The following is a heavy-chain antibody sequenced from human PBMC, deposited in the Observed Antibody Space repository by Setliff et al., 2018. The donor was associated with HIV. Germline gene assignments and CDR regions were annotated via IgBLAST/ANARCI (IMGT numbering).Heavy chain of an antibody. CDR3: AKDTASGQWLVTDAVSGYYFDY. V-gene: IGHV3-30-3*01. CDR2: ISYEGDSK. D-gene: IGHD6-19*01. J-gene: IGHJ4*02. CDR1: GFTFRSHA. Sequence: PGGSLRLSCAASGFTFRSHAMHWVRQAPGMGLEWVAVISYEGDSKFYADSVKGRFTISRDNAKNSLYLQMNSLRAEDTAFYYCAKDTASGQWLVTDAVSGYYFDYWGQGTLVTVSS.